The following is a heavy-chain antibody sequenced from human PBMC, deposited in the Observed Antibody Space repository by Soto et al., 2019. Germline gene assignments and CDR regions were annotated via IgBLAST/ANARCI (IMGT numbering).Heavy chain of an antibody. Sequence: GGSLRLSCAAAGFSFSHAWMTWVRQAPGKGLEWVGHISSRVHGATADYAAPVKGRFTISRDDSESTLYLEMNSLKTEDTGIYYCTARGNYYYYYGIDAWGQGTTVTVSS. J-gene: IGHJ6*02. CDR3: TARGNYYYYYGIDA. D-gene: IGHD3-10*01. CDR2: ISSRVHGATA. CDR1: GFSFSHAW. V-gene: IGHV3-15*01.